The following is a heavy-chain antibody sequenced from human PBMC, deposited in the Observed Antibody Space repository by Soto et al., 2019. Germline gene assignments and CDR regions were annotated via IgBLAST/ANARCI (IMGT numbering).Heavy chain of an antibody. D-gene: IGHD3-9*01. J-gene: IGHJ4*02. CDR1: GFSFEDYT. V-gene: IGHV3-43*01. Sequence: PGGSLRLSCAASGFSFEDYTMHWVRQGPGKGPEWISLISRDGGITDYSDSVKGRFISSRDNSKNSLFLEMNSLTSEDAAMYFCARDSHDILTGQKRYFDFWGQGTLVTVSS. CDR2: ISRDGGIT. CDR3: ARDSHDILTGQKRYFDF.